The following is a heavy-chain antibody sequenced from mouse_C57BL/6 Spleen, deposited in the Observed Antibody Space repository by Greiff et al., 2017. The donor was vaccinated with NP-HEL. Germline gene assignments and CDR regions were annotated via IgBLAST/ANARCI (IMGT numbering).Heavy chain of an antibody. CDR3: AREGRIYDGYHDY. CDR1: GYSITSGYY. D-gene: IGHD2-3*01. J-gene: IGHJ2*01. Sequence: EVKLQESGPGLVKPSQSLSLTCSVTGYSITSGYYWNWIRQFPGNKLEWMGYISYDGSNNYNPSLKNRISITRDTSKNQFFLKLNSVTTEDTATYYCAREGRIYDGYHDYWGQGTTLTVSS. CDR2: ISYDGSN. V-gene: IGHV3-6*01.